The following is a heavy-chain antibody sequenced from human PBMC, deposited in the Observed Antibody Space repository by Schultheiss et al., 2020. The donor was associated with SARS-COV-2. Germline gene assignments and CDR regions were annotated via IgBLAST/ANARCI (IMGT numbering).Heavy chain of an antibody. CDR3: ARDGYRAYYFDY. Sequence: SETLSLTCTVSGGSISSSSYYWGWIRQPPGKGLEWIGSIYYSGSTYYNPSLKSRVTISVDTSKNQFSLKLSSVTAADTAVYYCARDGYRAYYFDYWGQGTLVTVSS. CDR1: GGSISSSSYY. D-gene: IGHD5-24*01. CDR2: IYYSGST. V-gene: IGHV4-39*07. J-gene: IGHJ4*02.